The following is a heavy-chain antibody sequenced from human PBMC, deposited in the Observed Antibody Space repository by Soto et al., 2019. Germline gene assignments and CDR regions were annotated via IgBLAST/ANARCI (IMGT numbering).Heavy chain of an antibody. CDR2: ISAYNGNT. J-gene: IGHJ5*02. V-gene: IGHV1-18*01. CDR3: ARSGDYVLRYFDWSPSWFDP. D-gene: IGHD3-9*01. Sequence: GASVKVSCKASGYTFTSYGISWVRQAPGQGLEWMGWISAYNGNTNYAQKLQGRVTMTTDTSTSTAYMELRSLRSDDTAVYYCARSGDYVLRYFDWSPSWFDPWGQGTLVTVS. CDR1: GYTFTSYG.